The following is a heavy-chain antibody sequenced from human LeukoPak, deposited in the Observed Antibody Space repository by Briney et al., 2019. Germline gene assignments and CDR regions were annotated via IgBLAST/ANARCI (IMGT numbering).Heavy chain of an antibody. Sequence: PGGSLRLSRAASGFTFSDYWMYWVRQAPGKGLVWVARFSSDGSSTNYADSVKGRFTISRDNANNTLYLQMNSLRAEDTAVYYCARVRLAHLSDAFDIWGQGTMVTVSS. D-gene: IGHD3-3*02. CDR2: FSSDGSST. V-gene: IGHV3-74*01. CDR3: ARVRLAHLSDAFDI. CDR1: GFTFSDYW. J-gene: IGHJ3*02.